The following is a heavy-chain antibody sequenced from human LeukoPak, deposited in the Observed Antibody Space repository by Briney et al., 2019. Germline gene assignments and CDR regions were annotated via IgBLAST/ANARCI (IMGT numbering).Heavy chain of an antibody. CDR3: AKGGFRNAFDI. Sequence: PGGSLRLSCVASGFTFDDYGLGWVRQVPGKGLEWVSAISGSGGSTYYADSVKGRFTISRDNSKNTLYLQMNSLRAEDTAVYYCAKGGFRNAFDIWGQGTMVTVSS. CDR2: ISGSGGST. D-gene: IGHD3-16*01. CDR1: GFTFDDYG. J-gene: IGHJ3*02. V-gene: IGHV3-23*01.